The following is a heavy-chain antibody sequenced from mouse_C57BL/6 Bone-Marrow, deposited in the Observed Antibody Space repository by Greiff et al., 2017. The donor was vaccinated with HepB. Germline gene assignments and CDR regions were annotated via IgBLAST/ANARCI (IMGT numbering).Heavy chain of an antibody. Sequence: EVQVVESGGGLVQPGESLKLSCESNEYEFPSHDMSWVRKTPEKRLELVAAINSDGGSTYYPDTLERRFIIYRDNTKKTLYLQMSSLRSEDTDLYYCARHGKNTFYITTVVASDYWGQGTTLTVSS. D-gene: IGHD1-1*01. V-gene: IGHV5-2*01. CDR1: EYEFPSHD. CDR2: INSDGGST. J-gene: IGHJ2*01. CDR3: ARHGKNTFYITTVVASDY.